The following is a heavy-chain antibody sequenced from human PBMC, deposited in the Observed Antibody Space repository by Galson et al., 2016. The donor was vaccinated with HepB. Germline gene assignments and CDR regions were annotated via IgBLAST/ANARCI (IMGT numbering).Heavy chain of an antibody. CDR3: ARGSAAGN. J-gene: IGHJ4*02. CDR2: IYYRGNT. Sequence: SETLSLTCTVSGASIGSSKKYWGWIRQPPGKGLEWIGSIYYRGNTYYNPSLKSRVTISVDTSKNQFSLRLTSLTAADTAVYYCARGSAAGNWGQGTLVTVSS. CDR1: GASIGSSKKY. D-gene: IGHD2-15*01. V-gene: IGHV4-39*01.